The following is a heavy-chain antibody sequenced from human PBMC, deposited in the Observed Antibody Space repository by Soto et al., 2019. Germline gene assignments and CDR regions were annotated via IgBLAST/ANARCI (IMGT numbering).Heavy chain of an antibody. D-gene: IGHD5-12*01. CDR2: ISYDGSNK. J-gene: IGHJ4*02. V-gene: IGHV3-30-3*01. Sequence: QVQLVESGGGVVQPGRSLRLSCAASGFTFSSYAMHWVRQAPGKGLEWVAVISYDGSNKYYADSVKGRFTISRDNSKNTLYLKRNSLRAEDTAVYYCARGPTVTRRPGTYFDYWGQGTLVNV. CDR1: GFTFSSYA. CDR3: ARGPTVTRRPGTYFDY.